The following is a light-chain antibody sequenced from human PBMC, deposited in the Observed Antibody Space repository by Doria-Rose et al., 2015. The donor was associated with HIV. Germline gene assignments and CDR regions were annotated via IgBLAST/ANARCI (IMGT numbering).Light chain of an antibody. CDR2: KAS. CDR3: QHFDKYFSWT. V-gene: IGKV1-5*03. Sequence: DIRVTQSPSTLSASVGDRVTITCRASQSISNWLAWYQQKPGQATKLLIYKASTLQSGVPSRFRGSGSRTEFTLTINSLQPDDFATYYCQHFDKYFSWTFGHGTKVDIK. J-gene: IGKJ1*01. CDR1: QSISNW.